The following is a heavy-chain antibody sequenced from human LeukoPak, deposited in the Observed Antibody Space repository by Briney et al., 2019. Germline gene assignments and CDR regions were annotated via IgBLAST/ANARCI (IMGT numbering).Heavy chain of an antibody. V-gene: IGHV4-59*13. Sequence: SETLSLTCTVSGGSIRTYYWSWIRQPPGKGLEWIGYIYDNGITTYTDSLKSRVTMSIDTSKSQFSLNLSSVTAADTAMYYCARATNVDYFYYYGMDVWGQGTTVTVSS. J-gene: IGHJ6*02. CDR1: GGSIRTYY. CDR3: ARATNVDYFYYYGMDV. CDR2: IYDNGIT. D-gene: IGHD2/OR15-2a*01.